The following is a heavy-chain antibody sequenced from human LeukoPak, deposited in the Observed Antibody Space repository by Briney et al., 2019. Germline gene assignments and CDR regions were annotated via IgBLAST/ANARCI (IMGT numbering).Heavy chain of an antibody. CDR2: IHNTGRT. J-gene: IGHJ5*01. CDR1: VGSISNDY. V-gene: IGHV4-59*08. CDR3: ATIPSNWFDS. Sequence: PSETLSLTCTVSVGSISNDYWSWTRQPPGKGLEWIGYIHNTGRTNYNPSLKSRVTISVDTSKNQFSLNLNSVTAADTAVYYCATIPSNWFDSWGQGTLVTVSS.